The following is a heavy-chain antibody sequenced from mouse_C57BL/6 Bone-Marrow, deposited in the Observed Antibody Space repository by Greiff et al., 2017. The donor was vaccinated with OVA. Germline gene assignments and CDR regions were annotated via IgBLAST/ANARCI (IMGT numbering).Heavy chain of an antibody. CDR1: GYTFTSYW. Sequence: SGAELAKPGASVKLSCKASGYTFTSYWMHWVKQRPGQGLEWIGYINPSSGYTKYNQKFKDKATLTADKSSSTAYMQLSSLTYEDSAVYYCARTPLLRVVDRGYYAMDYWGQGTSVTVSS. J-gene: IGHJ4*01. CDR2: INPSSGYT. V-gene: IGHV1-7*01. D-gene: IGHD1-2*01. CDR3: ARTPLLRVVDRGYYAMDY.